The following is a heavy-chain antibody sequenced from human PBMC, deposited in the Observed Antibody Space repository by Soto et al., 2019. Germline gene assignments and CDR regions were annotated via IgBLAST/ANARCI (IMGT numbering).Heavy chain of an antibody. CDR2: IVPMLGTP. J-gene: IGHJ6*02. CDR1: GGTFDNFI. D-gene: IGHD2-2*01. Sequence: QVQLVQSGAEVKEPGSSVRVSCKASGGTFDNFIMNWVRQTPGRGLEWMGGIVPMLGTPTYAEKFKCRVTISATGSTSTMYMEVPSLRSEYTAIYYCARNGTYSTSLSQYSGMDVWGQGTTVTVSS. CDR3: ARNGTYSTSLSQYSGMDV. V-gene: IGHV1-69*01.